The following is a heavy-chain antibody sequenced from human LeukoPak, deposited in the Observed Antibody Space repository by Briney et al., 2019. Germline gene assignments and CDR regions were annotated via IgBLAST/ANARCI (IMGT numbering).Heavy chain of an antibody. CDR3: ARQTDLDFVLVPAAVSFDY. D-gene: IGHD2-2*03. Sequence: GESLKISCKGSGYSFSTYWIGWVRQMPGKGLEWMGIIYPDDSDTRYSPSFPGQVTISADKSINTAYLQWSSLKASDTAMYYCARQTDLDFVLVPAAVSFDYWGQGTLVTVSS. V-gene: IGHV5-51*01. CDR1: GYSFSTYW. CDR2: IYPDDSDT. J-gene: IGHJ4*02.